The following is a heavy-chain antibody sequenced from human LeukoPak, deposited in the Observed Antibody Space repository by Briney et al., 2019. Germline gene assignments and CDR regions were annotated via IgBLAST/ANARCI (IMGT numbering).Heavy chain of an antibody. D-gene: IGHD5-12*01. CDR1: GFTFSSYG. CDR2: ISYDGSNK. J-gene: IGHJ6*02. Sequence: GGFLRLSCAASGFTFSSYGMHWVRQAPGKGLEWVAVISYDGSNKYYADSVKGRFTISRDNSKNTLYLQMNSLRAEDTAVYYCAKDLIVATIGYYYYYGMDVWGQGTTVTVSS. CDR3: AKDLIVATIGYYYYYGMDV. V-gene: IGHV3-30*18.